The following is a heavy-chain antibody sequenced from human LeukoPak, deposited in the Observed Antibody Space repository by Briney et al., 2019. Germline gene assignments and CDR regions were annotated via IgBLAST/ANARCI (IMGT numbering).Heavy chain of an antibody. Sequence: ASVKVSCKASGYTFTCYYMHWVRQAPGQGLEWMGWINPNSGGTNYAQKFQGRVTMTRDTSISTAYMELSRLRSDDTAVYYCARVYYPDKLAGLYYYYMDVWGKGTTVTISS. J-gene: IGHJ6*03. CDR2: INPNSGGT. CDR1: GYTFTCYY. D-gene: IGHD3-22*01. CDR3: ARVYYPDKLAGLYYYYMDV. V-gene: IGHV1-2*02.